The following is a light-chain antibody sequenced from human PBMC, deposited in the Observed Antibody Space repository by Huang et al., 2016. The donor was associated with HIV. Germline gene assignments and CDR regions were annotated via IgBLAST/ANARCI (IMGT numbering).Light chain of an antibody. CDR1: QSILYSSNKKYY. V-gene: IGKV4-1*01. J-gene: IGKJ1*01. CDR3: QQYYTTPRT. CDR2: WAS. Sequence: DIVLPQSPDSLAVSLGERATINCKSGQSILYSSNKKYYLAWYQQKPGQPPKLLIYWASTRESGVPDRFSGSGSATDFTLTISSLQAEDVAVYYCQQYYTTPRTFGQGTKVEI.